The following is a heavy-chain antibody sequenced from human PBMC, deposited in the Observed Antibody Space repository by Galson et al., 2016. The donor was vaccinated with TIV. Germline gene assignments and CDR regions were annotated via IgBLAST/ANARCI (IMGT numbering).Heavy chain of an antibody. D-gene: IGHD6-19*01. CDR1: GFIFKSYS. Sequence: SLRLSCAASGFIFKSYSMNWVRQAPGKGLEWVSSISSSSDYTYYVDSVKGRFTISRDNAKNSLFLQMDSLRVEDTAVYYCVRYSSGRDYFEYWGRGTLVSASS. CDR2: ISSSSDYT. V-gene: IGHV3-21*01. J-gene: IGHJ4*02. CDR3: VRYSSGRDYFEY.